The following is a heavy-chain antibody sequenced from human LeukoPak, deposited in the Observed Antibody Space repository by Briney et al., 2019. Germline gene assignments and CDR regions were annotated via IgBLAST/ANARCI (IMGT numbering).Heavy chain of an antibody. Sequence: ASVKVSCKASGYTFPSYFMHWVRQAPGQGLEWMGIINPTGGSTTYAQKFQGRVTMTRDTSTSTVYMELSSLRSDDTAVYYCARASGWNKIDYWGQGTLVTVSS. CDR2: INPTGGST. V-gene: IGHV1-46*01. CDR3: ARASGWNKIDY. D-gene: IGHD6-19*01. CDR1: GYTFPSYF. J-gene: IGHJ4*02.